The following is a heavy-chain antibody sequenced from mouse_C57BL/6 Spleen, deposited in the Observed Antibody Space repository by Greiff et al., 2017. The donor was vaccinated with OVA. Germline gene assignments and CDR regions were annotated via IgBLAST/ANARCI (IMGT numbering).Heavy chain of an antibody. V-gene: IGHV1-69*01. J-gene: IGHJ1*03. CDR3: ARFDYYGSSYWYFDV. Sequence: QVQLQQPGAELVMPGASVKLSCKASGYTFTSYWMHWVKQRPGQGLEWIGEIDPSDSYTNYNQKFTGKSTLTVDKSSSTAYMQLISLTSEDSAVYYCARFDYYGSSYWYFDVWGTGTTVTVSS. D-gene: IGHD1-1*01. CDR2: IDPSDSYT. CDR1: GYTFTSYW.